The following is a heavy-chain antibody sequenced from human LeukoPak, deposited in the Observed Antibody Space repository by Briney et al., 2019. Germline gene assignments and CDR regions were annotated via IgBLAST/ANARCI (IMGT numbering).Heavy chain of an antibody. Sequence: GGSLRLSCAASGFTFSSYWMSWVRQAPGKGLEWVANIKQDGSEKYYVDSVKGRFTISRDNAKNSLYLQMNSLRAEDTAVYYCARDAHQKVRGTFPYYYYYMDVWGKGTTVTVSS. CDR1: GFTFSSYW. J-gene: IGHJ6*03. CDR3: ARDAHQKVRGTFPYYYYYMDV. CDR2: IKQDGSEK. V-gene: IGHV3-7*01. D-gene: IGHD3-16*01.